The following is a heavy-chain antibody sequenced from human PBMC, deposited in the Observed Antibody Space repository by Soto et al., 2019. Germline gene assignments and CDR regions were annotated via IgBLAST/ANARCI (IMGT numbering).Heavy chain of an antibody. CDR3: AISYMVRGLITYYYYYNYMDV. Sequence: SETLSLTCAVYGGSFSGYYWSWIRQPPGKGLEWIGEINHSGSTNYNPSLKSRVTISVDTSKNQFSLKLSSVTAADTAVYYCAISYMVRGLITYYYYYNYMDVWGKGTTVTVSS. D-gene: IGHD3-10*01. CDR1: GGSFSGYY. CDR2: INHSGST. V-gene: IGHV4-34*01. J-gene: IGHJ6*03.